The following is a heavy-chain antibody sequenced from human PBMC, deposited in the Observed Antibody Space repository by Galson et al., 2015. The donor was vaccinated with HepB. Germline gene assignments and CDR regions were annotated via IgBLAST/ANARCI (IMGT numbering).Heavy chain of an antibody. CDR1: GDSVSSSGVG. J-gene: IGHJ3*02. CDR3: ARGFRNAFEI. CDR2: TYYRSTWHY. V-gene: IGHV6-1*01. Sequence: CAISGDSVSSSGVGWAWIRQSPSRGLEWLGATYYRSTWHYDYAVSAKSRISLIPDTTTNQFSLQLHPVTPEDTAVYYCARGFRNAFEIWGQGTVVTVSS.